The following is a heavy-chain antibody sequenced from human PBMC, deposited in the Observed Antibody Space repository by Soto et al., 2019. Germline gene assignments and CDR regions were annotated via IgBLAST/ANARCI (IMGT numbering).Heavy chain of an antibody. Sequence: EVQLLESGGDLVQAGGSLRLSCEASGFTFSSYAMNWVRQAPGKGLECVSSISGGGGTTYYADSVKGRFTLSRDNSKNTLWLQMSSLRAEDTAVYFCAKADTRMPKKGRFDYWGQGTLVTV. D-gene: IGHD5-18*01. V-gene: IGHV3-23*01. J-gene: IGHJ4*02. CDR2: ISGGGGTT. CDR3: AKADTRMPKKGRFDY. CDR1: GFTFSSYA.